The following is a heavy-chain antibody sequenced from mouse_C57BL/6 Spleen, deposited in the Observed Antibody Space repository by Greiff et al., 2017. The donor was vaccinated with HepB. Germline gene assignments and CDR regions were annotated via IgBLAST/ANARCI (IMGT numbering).Heavy chain of an antibody. J-gene: IGHJ2*01. V-gene: IGHV3-6*01. Sequence: EVKLMESGPGLVKPSQSLSLTCSVTGYSITSGYYWNWIRQFPGNKLEWMGYISYDGSNNYNPYLKNRISITRDTSKNQFFLKLNSVTTEDTATYYCASRSRSYYFDYWGQGTTLTVSS. CDR3: ASRSRSYYFDY. CDR2: ISYDGSN. CDR1: GYSITSGYY.